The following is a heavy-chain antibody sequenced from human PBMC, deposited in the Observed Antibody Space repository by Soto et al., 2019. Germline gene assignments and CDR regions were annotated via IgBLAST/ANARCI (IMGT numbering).Heavy chain of an antibody. CDR1: GYTFTTYA. D-gene: IGHD2-21*02. CDR3: AAEVYSRGDCCHFDY. CDR2: ISTYTGKT. V-gene: IGHV1-18*01. Sequence: GASVKVSCKASGYTFTTYAISWVRQAPGQGLEWIGWISTYTGKTDYAQSLQGRVTMTTDTSTNTAYMELRSLRSEDTAVYYCAAEVYSRGDCCHFDYWGQGALVTVSS. J-gene: IGHJ4*02.